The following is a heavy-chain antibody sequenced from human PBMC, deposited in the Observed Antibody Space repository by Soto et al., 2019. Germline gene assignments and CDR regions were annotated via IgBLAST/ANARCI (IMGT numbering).Heavy chain of an antibody. CDR3: AREQRSSSLYSWFDP. J-gene: IGHJ5*02. Sequence: ASVKVSCKASGYTFASYYMHWVRQAPGQGLEWMGIINPSGDSTSYAQKFQGRVTMTRDTSTSTVFMELSSLRSEDTAVYYCAREQRSSSLYSWFDPWGQGTLVTVSS. V-gene: IGHV1-46*01. CDR2: INPSGDST. D-gene: IGHD6-13*01. CDR1: GYTFASYY.